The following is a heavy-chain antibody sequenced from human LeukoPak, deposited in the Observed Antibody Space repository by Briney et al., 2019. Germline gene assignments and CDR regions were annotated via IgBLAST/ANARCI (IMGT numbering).Heavy chain of an antibody. V-gene: IGHV4-61*02. Sequence: PSETLSLTCTVSGGSISSGSYYWSWIRQPAGKGLEWIGRIYTSGSTNYNPSLKSRVTISVDKSKNQFSLKLSSVTAADTAVYYCARETQLTTVTTGSGLDYWGQGTLVTVSS. J-gene: IGHJ4*02. D-gene: IGHD4-17*01. CDR1: GGSISSGSYY. CDR2: IYTSGST. CDR3: ARETQLTTVTTGSGLDY.